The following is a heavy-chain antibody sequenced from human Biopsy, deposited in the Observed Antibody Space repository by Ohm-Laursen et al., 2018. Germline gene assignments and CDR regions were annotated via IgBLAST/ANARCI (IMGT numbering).Heavy chain of an antibody. J-gene: IGHJ1*01. Sequence: SLRLSCSASGFTFSSYGMHWVRQAPGKGLEWVATMSYDGTQKYYGDSVKGRFTISRDNSKNTLYLQMDSLRAEDTAVYYFARDEMGSISRSGYFQHWGQGALVIVSS. V-gene: IGHV3-30*03. CDR2: MSYDGTQK. CDR1: GFTFSSYG. CDR3: ARDEMGSISRSGYFQH. D-gene: IGHD5-24*01.